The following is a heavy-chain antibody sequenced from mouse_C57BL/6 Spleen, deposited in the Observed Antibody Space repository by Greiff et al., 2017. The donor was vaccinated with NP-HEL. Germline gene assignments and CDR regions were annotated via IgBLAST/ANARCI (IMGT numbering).Heavy chain of an antibody. CDR3: ARGPFDY. J-gene: IGHJ2*01. V-gene: IGHV5-6*01. CDR2: VSSGGSYT. CDR1: GFTFSSYG. Sequence: EVQGVESGGDLVKPGGSLKLSCAASGFTFSSYGMSWVRQTPDKRLEWVATVSSGGSYTYYPDSVKGRFTISRDNAKNTLYLQMSSLKSEDTAMYYCARGPFDYWGQGTTLTVSS.